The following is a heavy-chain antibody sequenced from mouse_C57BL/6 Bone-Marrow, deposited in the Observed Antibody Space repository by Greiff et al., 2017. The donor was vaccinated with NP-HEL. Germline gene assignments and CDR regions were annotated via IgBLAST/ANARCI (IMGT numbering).Heavy chain of an antibody. CDR2: IRSKSNNYAT. CDR1: GFSFNTYA. Sequence: EVQGVESGGGLVQPKGSLKLSCAASGFSFNTYAMNWVRQAPGKGLEWVARIRSKSNNYATYYADSVKDRFTISRDDSESMLYLQMNNLKTEDTAMYYCLRQGSSYAMDYWGQGTAVTVSS. V-gene: IGHV10-1*01. D-gene: IGHD3-1*01. CDR3: LRQGSSYAMDY. J-gene: IGHJ4*01.